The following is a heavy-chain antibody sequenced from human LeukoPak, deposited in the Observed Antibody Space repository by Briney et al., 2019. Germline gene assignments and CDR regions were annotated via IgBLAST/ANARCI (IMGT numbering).Heavy chain of an antibody. V-gene: IGHV3-23*01. J-gene: IGHJ4*02. D-gene: IGHD3-3*01. CDR1: GFTFRSYA. CDR3: AKDITIFGVELGDY. Sequence: GGSLRLSCAASGFTFRSYAMTWVRQAPGKGLEWVSAISGSGGSTYYADSVKGRFTISGDNSKNTLYLQMNSLRAEDTAVYYCAKDITIFGVELGDYWGQGALVTVSS. CDR2: ISGSGGST.